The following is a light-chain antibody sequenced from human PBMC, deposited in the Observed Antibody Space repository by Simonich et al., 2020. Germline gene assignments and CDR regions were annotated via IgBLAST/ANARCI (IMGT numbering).Light chain of an antibody. Sequence: DIVMTQSPDSLAVSLGERATFNCKSSQSVLYSSNNKNYLAWYQQKPGPPPKLLIYWASTREAGVPDRFSGSGSGTDFTLTISSLQAEDVAVYYCQQYYSTPLTFGGGTKVEIK. V-gene: IGKV4-1*01. CDR1: QSVLYSSNNKNY. CDR3: QQYYSTPLT. CDR2: WAS. J-gene: IGKJ4*01.